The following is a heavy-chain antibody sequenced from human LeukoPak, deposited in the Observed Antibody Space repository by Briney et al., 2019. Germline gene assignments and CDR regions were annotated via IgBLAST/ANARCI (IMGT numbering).Heavy chain of an antibody. CDR3: ARGRGYSYPGELDY. Sequence: SGTLSFTCAVSGGTISSSNWWRWVRQPAGKGLEWIGAIYHSGSTNYNPSLKISVTISVGRSKNQFSLKLSSVTAADTAVYYCARGRGYSYPGELDYWGQGTLVTVSS. CDR1: GGTISSSNW. D-gene: IGHD5-18*01. J-gene: IGHJ4*02. CDR2: IYHSGST. V-gene: IGHV4-4*02.